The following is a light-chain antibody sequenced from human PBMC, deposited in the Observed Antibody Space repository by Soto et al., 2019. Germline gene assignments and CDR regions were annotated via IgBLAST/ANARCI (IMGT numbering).Light chain of an antibody. Sequence: EILLTQSPFTLSLSPLERSTLSFISSQSVSSSYLAWYQQKPGQAPRLLIYDASNRATGIPDRFSGGGSGTDFTLTISSLEPEDFAVYYCQQRSNLPQTFGQGTRLEIK. CDR3: QQRSNLPQT. CDR2: DAS. CDR1: QSVSSSY. V-gene: IGKV3D-20*02. J-gene: IGKJ5*01.